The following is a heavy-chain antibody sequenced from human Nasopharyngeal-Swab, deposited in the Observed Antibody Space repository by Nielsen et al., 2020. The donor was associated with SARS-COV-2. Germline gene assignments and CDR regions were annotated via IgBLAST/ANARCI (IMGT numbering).Heavy chain of an antibody. CDR3: ARDLKGEQWLVKGGYYGMDV. V-gene: IGHV3-53*01. Sequence: GESLKISCAASGFTVSSNYMTWVRQAPGKGLEWVSVIYSGGTTYYADSVKGRFTISRDNSKNTLYLQMNSLRAEDTAVYYCARDLKGEQWLVKGGYYGMDVWGQGTTVTVSS. CDR2: IYSGGTT. CDR1: GFTVSSNY. J-gene: IGHJ6*02. D-gene: IGHD6-19*01.